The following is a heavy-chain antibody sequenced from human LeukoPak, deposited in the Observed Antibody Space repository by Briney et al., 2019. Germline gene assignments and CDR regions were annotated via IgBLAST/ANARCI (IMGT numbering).Heavy chain of an antibody. D-gene: IGHD5-18*01. CDR2: ISAYNGNT. CDR3: ARDGEQLWLRNYYYYMDV. V-gene: IGHV1-18*01. J-gene: IGHJ6*03. Sequence: GASVKVSCKASGYTFTSYGISWVRQAPGQGLEWMGWISAYNGNTNYAQKLQGRVTMTTDTSTSTAYMELSSLRSEDTAVYYCARDGEQLWLRNYYYYMDVWGKGTTVTISS. CDR1: GYTFTSYG.